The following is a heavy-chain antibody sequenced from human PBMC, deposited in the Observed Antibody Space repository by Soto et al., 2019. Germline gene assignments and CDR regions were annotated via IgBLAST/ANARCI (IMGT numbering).Heavy chain of an antibody. D-gene: IGHD5-12*01. CDR2: INHSGST. V-gene: IGHV4-34*01. CDR1: GGSFSGYY. J-gene: IGHJ4*02. CDR3: GRGRVATLGC. Sequence: SETLSLTCAVYGGSFSGYYWSWIRQPPGKGLEWIGEINHSGSTNYNPSLKSRVTISVDTSKNQFSLKLSSVTAADTAVYYCGRGRVATLGCWGQGTLVTVSS.